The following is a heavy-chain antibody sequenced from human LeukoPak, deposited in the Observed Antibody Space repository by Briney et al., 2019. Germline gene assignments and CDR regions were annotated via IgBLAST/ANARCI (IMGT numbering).Heavy chain of an antibody. CDR1: GYSISSGYY. J-gene: IGHJ4*02. Sequence: PSETLSLTCAVSGYSISSGYYWGWIRQPLGKGLEWIGSVYHSGTTYYIPSLKSRVTIPVDTSKNQFSLKVSSVTAADTAVYFRARGISTTGHDYWGQGTLVTVSS. CDR3: ARGISTTGHDY. CDR2: VYHSGTT. D-gene: IGHD2/OR15-2a*01. V-gene: IGHV4-38-2*01.